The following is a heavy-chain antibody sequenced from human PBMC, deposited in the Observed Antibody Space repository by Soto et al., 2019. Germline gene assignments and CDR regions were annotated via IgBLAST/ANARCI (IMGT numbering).Heavy chain of an antibody. V-gene: IGHV4-39*01. Sequence: PSETLSLTCTVSGGSISSSSYYWGWIRQPPGKGLEWIGSIYYSGSTYYNPSLKSRVTISVDTSKNQFSLKLSSVTAADTAVYYCARQCPTYYDFWRETNSKPPGGYYYMDVWGKGTTVTVSS. D-gene: IGHD3-3*01. CDR1: GGSISSSSYY. CDR2: IYYSGST. CDR3: ARQCPTYYDFWRETNSKPPGGYYYMDV. J-gene: IGHJ6*03.